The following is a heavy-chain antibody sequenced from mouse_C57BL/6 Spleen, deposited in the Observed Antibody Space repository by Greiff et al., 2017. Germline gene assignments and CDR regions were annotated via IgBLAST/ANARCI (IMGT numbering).Heavy chain of an antibody. Sequence: VQLQQSGPELVKPGASVKISCKASGYTFTDYYMNWVKQSHGKSLEWIGDINPNNGGTSYNQKFKGKATLTVDKSSSTAYMELRSLTSEDSAVYYCARRNSNYEDYFDYWGQGTTLTVSS. CDR3: ARRNSNYEDYFDY. CDR1: GYTFTDYY. CDR2: INPNNGGT. D-gene: IGHD2-5*01. J-gene: IGHJ2*01. V-gene: IGHV1-26*01.